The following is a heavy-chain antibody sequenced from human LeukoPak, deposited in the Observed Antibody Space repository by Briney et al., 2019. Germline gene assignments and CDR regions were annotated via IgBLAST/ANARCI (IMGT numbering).Heavy chain of an antibody. D-gene: IGHD6-19*01. CDR3: ARDSTGWYYAFDI. J-gene: IGHJ3*02. CDR2: TSYDGSNK. CDR1: GFTFSSYA. V-gene: IGHV3-30-3*01. Sequence: GGSLRLSCAASGFTFSSYAMHWVRQAPGKGLEWVAVTSYDGSNKYYADSVKGRFTISRDNSKNTLYLQMNSLRAEDTAVYYCARDSTGWYYAFDIWGQGTMVTVSS.